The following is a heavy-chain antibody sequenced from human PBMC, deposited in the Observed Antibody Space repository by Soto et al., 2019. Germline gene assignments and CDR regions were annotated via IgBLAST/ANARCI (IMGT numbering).Heavy chain of an antibody. Sequence: KPSETLSLTCTVSGGSISSGGYYWSWIRQPPGRGLEWIGYISNSGSTYYNPSIKSRVTMSVGMSKNQFSLRLSSVTAADTAVYYCARESGRSYLYYACSGYYLWGQGTLVTVSS. CDR2: ISNSGST. CDR3: ARESGRSYLYYACSGYYL. CDR1: GGSISSGGYY. V-gene: IGHV4-31*03. J-gene: IGHJ5*02. D-gene: IGHD3-22*01.